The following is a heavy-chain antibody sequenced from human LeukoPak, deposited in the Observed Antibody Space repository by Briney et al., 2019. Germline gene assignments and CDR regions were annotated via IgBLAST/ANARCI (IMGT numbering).Heavy chain of an antibody. J-gene: IGHJ6*02. CDR2: ISGSGGST. CDR3: ERIVVVPAASHGMGG. CDR1: GFTFSSYA. Sequence: GGSLRLSCAASGFTFSSYAMSWVRQAPGKGLEWVSAISGSGGSTYYADSVKGRFTISRDNSKNTLYLQMNSLRAEDTAVYYCERIVVVPAASHGMGGWGQGTTVTVSS. V-gene: IGHV3-23*01. D-gene: IGHD2-2*01.